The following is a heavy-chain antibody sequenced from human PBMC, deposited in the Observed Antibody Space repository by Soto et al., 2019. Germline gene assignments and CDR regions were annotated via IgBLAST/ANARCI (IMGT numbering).Heavy chain of an antibody. CDR2: INAGNGNT. CDR3: ARSIVVVTALDY. J-gene: IGHJ4*02. V-gene: IGHV1-3*05. D-gene: IGHD2-21*02. CDR1: GYTFTSYA. Sequence: QVQLVQSGAAEKKPGASVKVSCKASGYTFTSYAMHWVRQAPGQRLEWMGWINAGNGNTKYSQKFQGRVTITRDTSASTADMELSSLRSEDTAVYYCARSIVVVTALDYWGQGTLVPVSS.